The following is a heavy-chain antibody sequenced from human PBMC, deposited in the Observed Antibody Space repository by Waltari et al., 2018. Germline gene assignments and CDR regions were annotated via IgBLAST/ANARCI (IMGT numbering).Heavy chain of an antibody. CDR2: IYTSGNT. V-gene: IGHV4-61*02. J-gene: IGHJ3*02. CDR3: ARIAAAAFDI. D-gene: IGHD6-13*01. Sequence: QVQLQESGPGLVKPSQTLSLTCTVSGGSVSSGNYYWSWIRQPAGKGLEWIGRIYTSGNTNYNPSLKSRVTMSADTSQNQFSLKLSSVTAADTAVYYCARIAAAAFDIWGQGTMVTVSS. CDR1: GGSVSSGNYY.